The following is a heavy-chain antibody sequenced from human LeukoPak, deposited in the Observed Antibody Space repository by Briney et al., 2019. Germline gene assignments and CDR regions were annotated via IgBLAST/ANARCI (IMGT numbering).Heavy chain of an antibody. CDR2: ISAYNGNT. CDR3: ARGPDYYSYWYFDL. CDR1: GYTFTSYG. J-gene: IGHJ2*01. Sequence: ASVKVSCKASGYTFTSYGISWVRQTPGQGLEWMGWISAYNGNTNYAQKLQGRVTMTTDTSTSTAYMELRSLRSDDTAVYYCARGPDYYSYWYFDLWGRGTLVTVSS. D-gene: IGHD2-21*01. V-gene: IGHV1-18*01.